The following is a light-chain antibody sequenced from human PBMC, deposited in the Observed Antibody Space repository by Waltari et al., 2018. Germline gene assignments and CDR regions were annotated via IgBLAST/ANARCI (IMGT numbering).Light chain of an antibody. CDR3: QQYYSYPQT. CDR1: QGISSR. J-gene: IGKJ4*01. V-gene: IGKV1-12*01. CDR2: DAS. Sequence: DIQMTQSPSSVSASVGDRVTLTCRASQGISSRLAWYQQKPGKAPKLLIYDASSLHSGVPSRFSGSGSGTDFTLTISCLQSEDFATYYCQQYYSYPQTFGGGTKVEIK.